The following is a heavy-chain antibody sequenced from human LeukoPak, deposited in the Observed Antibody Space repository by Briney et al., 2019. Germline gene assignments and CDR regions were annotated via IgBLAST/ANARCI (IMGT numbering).Heavy chain of an antibody. Sequence: TGGSLRLSCAASGFTFSSYSMNWVRQAPGKGLEWVSSISSSSSYIYYADSVKGRFTISRDNAKNSLYLQMNSLRAEDTAVYYCARGAVRGEAGWYFDLWGRGTLVTVSS. CDR2: ISSSSSYI. V-gene: IGHV3-21*01. J-gene: IGHJ2*01. CDR1: GFTFSSYS. D-gene: IGHD3-10*01. CDR3: ARGAVRGEAGWYFDL.